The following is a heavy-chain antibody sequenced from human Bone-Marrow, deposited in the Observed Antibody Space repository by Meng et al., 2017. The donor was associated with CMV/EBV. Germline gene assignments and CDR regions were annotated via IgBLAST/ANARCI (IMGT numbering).Heavy chain of an antibody. Sequence: GFIFSSYGMYWVRQAPGKGLEWVAIIWYDGSNKYYADSVKGRFTISRDNSKNTLYLQMNSLRVEDTAVYYCAKDRGTTMTARGYLDNWGQGTLVTVSS. D-gene: IGHD4-17*01. J-gene: IGHJ4*02. CDR1: GFIFSSYG. V-gene: IGHV3-33*06. CDR3: AKDRGTTMTARGYLDN. CDR2: IWYDGSNK.